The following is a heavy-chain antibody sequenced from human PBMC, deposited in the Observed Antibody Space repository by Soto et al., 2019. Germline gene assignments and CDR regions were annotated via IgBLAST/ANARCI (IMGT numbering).Heavy chain of an antibody. CDR1: GGTFSSYA. CDR2: IIPIFGTA. Sequence: SVKVSCKASGGTFSSYAISWVRQAPGQGLEWMGGIIPIFGTANYAQKFQGRVTITADKSTSTAYMELSSLRSEDTAVYYCARDTHQNNWFDPWGQGTLVTVSS. CDR3: ARDTHQNNWFDP. J-gene: IGHJ5*02. V-gene: IGHV1-69*06.